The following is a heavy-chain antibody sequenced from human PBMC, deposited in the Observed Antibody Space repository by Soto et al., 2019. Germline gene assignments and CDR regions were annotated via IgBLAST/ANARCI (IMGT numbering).Heavy chain of an antibody. CDR2: ISTDGSVT. CDR3: LRASYSSGWYSDY. J-gene: IGHJ4*02. Sequence: GGSLRLSCAASGLTFSSYWMHWVRQAPGKGLVWVSRISTDGSVTTYADSVKGRFTISRDDAKNSLYLQMNCLKTEDTAVYYCLRASYSSGWYSDYWGQGTLVTVSS. CDR1: GLTFSSYW. D-gene: IGHD6-19*01. V-gene: IGHV3-74*01.